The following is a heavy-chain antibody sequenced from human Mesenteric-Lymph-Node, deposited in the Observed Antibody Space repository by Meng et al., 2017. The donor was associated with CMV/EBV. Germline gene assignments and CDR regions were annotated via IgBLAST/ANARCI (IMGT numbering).Heavy chain of an antibody. D-gene: IGHD1-26*01. V-gene: IGHV3-7*04. CDR2: IKQDGSEK. Sequence: LSCAASGLTFNSYWMSWVRQAPGKGLEWVANIKQDGSEKYYVDSVKGRFTISRDNAKNSLYLQMNSLRAEDTAVYYCARDGTAKFDYWGQGTLVTVSS. CDR1: GLTFNSYW. CDR3: ARDGTAKFDY. J-gene: IGHJ4*02.